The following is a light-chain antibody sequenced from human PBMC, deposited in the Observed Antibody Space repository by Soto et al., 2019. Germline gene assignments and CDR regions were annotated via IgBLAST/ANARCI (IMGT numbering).Light chain of an antibody. Sequence: EILMTQSPATLSVSPGEGATLSCRASQSVGSKLAWYQQKLGQAPRLLIFGVSTRANGVPARFSGSGSGTDFSLTISSLESEDFAVYYCQQYSDWPPEYTFGQGTKLEIK. CDR3: QQYSDWPPEYT. J-gene: IGKJ2*01. CDR1: QSVGSK. CDR2: GVS. V-gene: IGKV3-15*01.